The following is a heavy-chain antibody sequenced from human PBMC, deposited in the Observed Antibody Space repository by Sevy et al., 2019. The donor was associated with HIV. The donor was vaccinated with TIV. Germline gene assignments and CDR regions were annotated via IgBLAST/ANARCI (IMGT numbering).Heavy chain of an antibody. CDR1: GYTLTELS. J-gene: IGHJ3*02. CDR2: FDPEDGET. Sequence: ASVKVSCKVSGYTLTELSMHWVRQAPGKGLEWMGGFDPEDGETIYSQKFQGRDTMTEDTSTDTAYMELSSLRSEDTAVYYCATVGTTMVRGVITLDAFDIWGQGTMVTVSS. D-gene: IGHD3-10*01. V-gene: IGHV1-24*01. CDR3: ATVGTTMVRGVITLDAFDI.